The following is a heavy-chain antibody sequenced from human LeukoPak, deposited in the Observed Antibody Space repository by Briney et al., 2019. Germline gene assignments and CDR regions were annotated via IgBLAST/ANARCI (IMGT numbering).Heavy chain of an antibody. V-gene: IGHV3-7*01. CDR2: INQDGSEK. J-gene: IGHJ4*02. Sequence: PGGSLRLSCAASGFTFSSYWMSWVRQAPGKGLEWVANINQDGSEKYYVDSVKGRFTISRDNAKNSLYLQMNSLRAEDTAVYYCAREKPLEPIWFGAGSPDYWGQGTLVTVSS. D-gene: IGHD3-10*01. CDR1: GFTFSSYW. CDR3: AREKPLEPIWFGAGSPDY.